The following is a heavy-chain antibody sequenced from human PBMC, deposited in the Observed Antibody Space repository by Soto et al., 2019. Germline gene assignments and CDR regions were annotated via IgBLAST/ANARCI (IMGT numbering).Heavy chain of an antibody. CDR2: IYYSGST. V-gene: IGHV4-59*01. D-gene: IGHD3-22*01. J-gene: IGHJ3*02. CDR3: ARPSRSGYYWGDAFDI. CDR1: GGSISSYY. Sequence: QVQLQESGPGLVKPSETLSLTCTVSGGSISSYYWSWIRQPPGKGLEWIGYIYYSGSTNYNPSLKSRVTISVDTSQNQFSLKLSSVTAADTAVYYCARPSRSGYYWGDAFDIWGQGTMVTVSS.